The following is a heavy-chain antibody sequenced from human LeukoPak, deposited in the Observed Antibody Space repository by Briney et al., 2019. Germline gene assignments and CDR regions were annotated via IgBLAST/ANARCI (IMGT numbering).Heavy chain of an antibody. CDR2: IYYSGST. CDR1: GASISTYF. CDR3: ARYDYGSGYPGSWLDP. V-gene: IGHV4-59*08. J-gene: IGHJ5*02. D-gene: IGHD3-10*01. Sequence: SKTLSLTCTVSGASISTYFWTWIRQSPGKGLEWIGYIYYSGSTNYNPSLKSRVTISVDTSKNQFSLKLNSVTAADTAVYYCARYDYGSGYPGSWLDPWGQGTLVTVSS.